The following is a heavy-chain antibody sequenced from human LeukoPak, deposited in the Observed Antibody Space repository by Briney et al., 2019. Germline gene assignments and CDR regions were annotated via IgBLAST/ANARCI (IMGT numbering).Heavy chain of an antibody. J-gene: IGHJ4*02. CDR2: SSASATA. D-gene: IGHD3-10*02. CDR1: GFTFGSYS. CDR3: AKRGVREFDS. Sequence: GGSLRVSCTASGFTFGSYSVSWVRQAPGKGLEWGAASSASATAYYSDSVKGRFTISRDNSKNTLYLQMTSLRAEDTAVYYCAKRGVREFDSWGQGPLVTVSA. V-gene: IGHV3-23*01.